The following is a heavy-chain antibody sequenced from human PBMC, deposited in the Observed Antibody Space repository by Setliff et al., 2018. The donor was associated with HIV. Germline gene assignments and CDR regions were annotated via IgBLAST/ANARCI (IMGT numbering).Heavy chain of an antibody. V-gene: IGHV4-39*01. J-gene: IGHJ4*02. CDR3: ARHDLGGNQDFDY. CDR1: GGSIRTGTYY. Sequence: SETLSLTCTVSGGSIRTGTYYWGWIRQPPGKGLEWIGSIYYDGSSYYNPSLKSRVTISVDTSKNQFSLKLSSVTAADTAVYYCARHDLGGNQDFDYWGQGTLVTVSS. CDR2: IYYDGSS. D-gene: IGHD2-15*01.